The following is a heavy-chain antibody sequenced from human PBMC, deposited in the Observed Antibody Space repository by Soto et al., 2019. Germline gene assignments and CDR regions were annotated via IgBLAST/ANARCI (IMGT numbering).Heavy chain of an antibody. Sequence: QVPLVQSGAEVKKPGASVKVSCKTSGYTFSGYYMNWVRQAPGQGLEWMGWINPQSGGTNYAQKFQGRVAMTRDTSSSTVYMELSRLTLNDTAVYYCARDQYAAALNWFDPWGQGTLVTVSS. CDR2: INPQSGGT. CDR1: GYTFSGYY. J-gene: IGHJ5*02. CDR3: ARDQYAAALNWFDP. V-gene: IGHV1-2*02. D-gene: IGHD2-2*01.